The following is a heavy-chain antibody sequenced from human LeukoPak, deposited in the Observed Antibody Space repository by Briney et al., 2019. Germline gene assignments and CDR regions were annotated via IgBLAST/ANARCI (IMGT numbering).Heavy chain of an antibody. J-gene: IGHJ4*02. CDR3: AKGSHYYDSGGYYIEF. V-gene: IGHV3-30*18. D-gene: IGHD3-22*01. CDR1: GLTFSIYG. Sequence: PGRSLSLSCAASGLTFSIYGVHWVRHAPGRGLEWVGFISYDGSNQYYAVSVKGRFTISRDNSKNTLYLQMNSLRPGDTAVYFCAKGSHYYDSGGYYIEFWGQGTVVGVSS. CDR2: ISYDGSNQ.